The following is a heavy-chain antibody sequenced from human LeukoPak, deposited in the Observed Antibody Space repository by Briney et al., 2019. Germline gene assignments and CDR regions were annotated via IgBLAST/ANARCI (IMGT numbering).Heavy chain of an antibody. J-gene: IGHJ3*02. CDR2: INPSGGST. Sequence: ASVKVSCKASGYTFTSYYMHWVRQAPGQGLEWMGIINPSGGSTSYAQKFQGRVTMTRDTSTSTVYMELSSLRSEDTAVYYCAYDSSGCYLGCAFDIWGQGTMVTVSS. CDR3: AYDSSGCYLGCAFDI. D-gene: IGHD3-22*01. CDR1: GYTFTSYY. V-gene: IGHV1-46*03.